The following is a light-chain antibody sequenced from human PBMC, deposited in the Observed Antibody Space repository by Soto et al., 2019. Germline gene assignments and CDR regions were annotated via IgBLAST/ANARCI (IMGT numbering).Light chain of an antibody. J-gene: IGLJ3*02. Sequence: QSALTQPASVSGSPGQSIAISCTGTSSDVGGYNSVSWYQQHPGKVPKLIIYEVTHRPSGVSIRFSGSKSGNTASLTISGLQADDEADYYCSSYAGRTTFEVFGGGTKVTVL. V-gene: IGLV2-14*01. CDR3: SSYAGRTTFEV. CDR2: EVT. CDR1: SSDVGGYNS.